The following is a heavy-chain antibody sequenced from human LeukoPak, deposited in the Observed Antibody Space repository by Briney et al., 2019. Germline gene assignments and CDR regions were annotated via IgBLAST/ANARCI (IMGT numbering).Heavy chain of an antibody. CDR1: GFTFSSYE. CDR2: ISSSGSPI. Sequence: PGGSLRLSCAASGFTFSSYEMNWVRQAPGKGVEWVSYISSSGSPIYYADSVKGRFTISRDNAKTSLYLQMNSLRAEDTAVYYCAREGLSSLGDMAFDYWGQGTLVTVSS. V-gene: IGHV3-48*03. CDR3: AREGLSSLGDMAFDY. J-gene: IGHJ4*02. D-gene: IGHD3-16*01.